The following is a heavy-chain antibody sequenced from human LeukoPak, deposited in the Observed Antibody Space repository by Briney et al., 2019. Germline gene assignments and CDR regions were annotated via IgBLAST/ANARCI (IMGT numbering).Heavy chain of an antibody. J-gene: IGHJ4*02. CDR1: GGSFSGYY. D-gene: IGHD6-13*01. CDR2: INHSGST. V-gene: IGHV4-34*01. CDR3: ARGGQVAAASPFDY. Sequence: PSETLSLTCAVYGGSFSGYYWSWIRQPPGKGLEWIGEINHSGSTNYNPSLKSRVTISVDTSKNQFSLKLSSVTAADTAVYYCARGGQVAAASPFDYWGQGTLVTVSS.